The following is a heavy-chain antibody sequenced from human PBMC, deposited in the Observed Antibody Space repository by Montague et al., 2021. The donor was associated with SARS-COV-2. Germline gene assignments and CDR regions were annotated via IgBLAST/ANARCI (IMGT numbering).Heavy chain of an antibody. CDR2: IYPGDSDT. D-gene: IGHD3-16*01. CDR1: GYIFTKYW. Sequence: QSGAEVKKPGESLRISCNASGYIFTKYWIGWVRQMPGKGLEWMGXIYPGDSDTRYSPSFQGQVTMSVDKSISTAYLQWSRLKVSDTAIYFCARVRPHGGSLTLGGFDPWGQGTLVSVAS. CDR3: ARVRPHGGSLTLGGFDP. J-gene: IGHJ5*02. V-gene: IGHV5-51*01.